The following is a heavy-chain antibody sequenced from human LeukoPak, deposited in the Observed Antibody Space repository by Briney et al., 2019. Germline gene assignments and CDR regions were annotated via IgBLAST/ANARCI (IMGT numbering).Heavy chain of an antibody. CDR3: ARGGIAAAGTLDY. D-gene: IGHD6-13*01. V-gene: IGHV4-34*01. J-gene: IGHJ4*02. CDR2: INHSGST. Sequence: SETLSLTCAVYGGSFSGYYWSWIRQPPGKGLEWIGEINHSGSTNYNPSLKSQVTISVDTSKNQFSLKLSSVTAADTAVYYCARGGIAAAGTLDYWGQGTLVTVSS. CDR1: GGSFSGYY.